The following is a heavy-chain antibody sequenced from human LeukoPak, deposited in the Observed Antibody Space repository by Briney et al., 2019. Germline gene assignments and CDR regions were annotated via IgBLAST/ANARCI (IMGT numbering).Heavy chain of an antibody. Sequence: ASVKVSCKASGYTFTGYYMHWVRQAPGEGLEWMGWINPNSGGTNYAQKFQGRVTMTRDTSISTAYMELSRLRSDDTAVYYCARVRIAVAGKYYFDYWGQGTLVTVSS. D-gene: IGHD6-19*01. J-gene: IGHJ4*02. CDR1: GYTFTGYY. CDR3: ARVRIAVAGKYYFDY. CDR2: INPNSGGT. V-gene: IGHV1-2*02.